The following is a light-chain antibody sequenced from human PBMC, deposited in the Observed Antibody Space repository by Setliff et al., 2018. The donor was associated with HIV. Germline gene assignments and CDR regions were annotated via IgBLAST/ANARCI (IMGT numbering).Light chain of an antibody. CDR1: SGDVGAYDF. J-gene: IGLJ2*01. CDR3: CSYAGTFTFV. CDR2: AVT. Sequence: QSALAQPASVSGSPGQSITISCTGTSGDVGAYDFVSWYQQYPGKVPKLLTYAVTQRPSGVPDRFSGSKSGSTASLTISGLQAEDEADYFCCSYAGTFTFVFGGGTKVTV. V-gene: IGLV2-11*01.